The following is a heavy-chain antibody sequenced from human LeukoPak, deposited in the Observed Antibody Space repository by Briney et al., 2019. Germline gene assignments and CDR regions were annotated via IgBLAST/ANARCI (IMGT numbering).Heavy chain of an antibody. CDR1: GGSFSGYY. D-gene: IGHD2-15*01. V-gene: IGHV4-34*01. Sequence: PSETLSLTCAVYGGSFSGYYWSWIRQPPGKGLEWIGEINHSGSTNYNPSLKSRVTISVDTSKNQFSLKLSSVTAADTAVYYCARGLGGYCSGGSCSTYYYYGMDVWGKGTTVTVSS. CDR3: ARGLGGYCSGGSCSTYYYYGMDV. CDR2: INHSGST. J-gene: IGHJ6*04.